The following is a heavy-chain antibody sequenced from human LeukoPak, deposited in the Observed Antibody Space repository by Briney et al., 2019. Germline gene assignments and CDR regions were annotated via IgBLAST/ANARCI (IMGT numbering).Heavy chain of an antibody. CDR3: ARVQRYYYDSSGYSFDP. V-gene: IGHV3-11*04. Sequence: GGSLRLSCAASGFTFSDYYMSWIRQAPGKGLEWVSYISSSGSTIYYADSVKGRFTISRDNAKNSLYLQMNSRRAEDTAVYYCARVQRYYYDSSGYSFDPWGQGTLVTVSS. J-gene: IGHJ5*02. CDR2: ISSSGSTI. D-gene: IGHD3-22*01. CDR1: GFTFSDYY.